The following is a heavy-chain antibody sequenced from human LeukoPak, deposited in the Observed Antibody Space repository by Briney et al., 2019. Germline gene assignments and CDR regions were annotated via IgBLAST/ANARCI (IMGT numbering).Heavy chain of an antibody. CDR1: GGPISSYY. V-gene: IGHV4-59*01. CDR3: ARDLHSPPGAFDI. D-gene: IGHD7-27*01. CDR2: IYYSGST. Sequence: PSETLSLTCTVSGGPISSYYWSWIRQPPGKGLEWIGYIYYSGSTNYNPSLKSRVTISVDTSKNQFSLKLSSVTAADTAVYYCARDLHSPPGAFDIWGQGTMVTVSS. J-gene: IGHJ3*02.